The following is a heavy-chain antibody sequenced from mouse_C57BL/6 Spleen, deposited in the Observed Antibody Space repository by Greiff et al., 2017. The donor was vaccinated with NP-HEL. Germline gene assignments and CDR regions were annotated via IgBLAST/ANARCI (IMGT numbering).Heavy chain of an antibody. Sequence: EVKLVESGGGLVKPGGSLKLSCAASGFTFSDYGMHWVRQAPEKGLEWVAYISSGSSTIYYADTVKGRFTISRDNAKNTLFLQMTSLRSEDTAMYYCARLPHYYGSRGDAMDYWGQGTSVTVSS. V-gene: IGHV5-17*01. CDR1: GFTFSDYG. J-gene: IGHJ4*01. D-gene: IGHD1-1*01. CDR3: ARLPHYYGSRGDAMDY. CDR2: ISSGSSTI.